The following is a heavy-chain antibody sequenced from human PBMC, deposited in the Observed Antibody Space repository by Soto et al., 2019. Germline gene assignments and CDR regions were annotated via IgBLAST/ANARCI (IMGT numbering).Heavy chain of an antibody. D-gene: IGHD3-22*01. V-gene: IGHV4-59*01. CDR2: IYYSGST. CDR3: ARENYASSGAPFLDY. Sequence: SDTLSLTCSVSGCSISSYDWSWIWPPPGRGLEYIGYIYYSGSTYYNPSLRSRVTISVDTSKNQLSLKLSSVTAADTAVYYCARENYASSGAPFLDYWGQGTLVTVSS. CDR1: GCSISSYD. J-gene: IGHJ4*02.